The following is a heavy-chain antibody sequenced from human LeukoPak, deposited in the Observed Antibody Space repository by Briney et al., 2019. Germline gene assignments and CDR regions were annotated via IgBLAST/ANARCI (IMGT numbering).Heavy chain of an antibody. J-gene: IGHJ3*02. V-gene: IGHV4-4*07. Sequence: SETLSLTCTVSGGSISSYYWSWIRQPAGKGLEWIGRIYTSGSTNYNPSLKSRVTMSVDTSQNQFSLKLSFVTAADTAVYYCARALSYYDSSGYGGDAFDIWGQGTMVTVSS. CDR3: ARALSYYDSSGYGGDAFDI. CDR2: IYTSGST. D-gene: IGHD3-22*01. CDR1: GGSISSYY.